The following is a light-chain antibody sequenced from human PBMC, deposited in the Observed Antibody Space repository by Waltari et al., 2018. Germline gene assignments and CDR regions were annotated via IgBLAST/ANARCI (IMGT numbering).Light chain of an antibody. CDR1: QRISRF. Sequence: EIVLTQSPRTLSLSPGERATLSCRASQRISRFLAWYAQKPGQAPRPRIYAASNRATGIPDRFSGSGSGTDFSLTISRLEPEDFAVYFCQNHERLPAVFGQGTKVEIK. CDR3: QNHERLPAV. J-gene: IGKJ1*01. V-gene: IGKV3-20*01. CDR2: AAS.